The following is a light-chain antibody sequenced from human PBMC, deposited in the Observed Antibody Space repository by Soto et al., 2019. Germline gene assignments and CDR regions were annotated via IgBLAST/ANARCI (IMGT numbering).Light chain of an antibody. CDR2: DVN. J-gene: IGLJ3*02. V-gene: IGLV2-8*01. Sequence: QSALTQPPSASGSPGQSVTISCTGTSSDVGGYIFVSWYQQHPGKAPKLMIYDVNKRPSGVPDRFSGSKSGTSASLAITGLQAEDEADYYYQSYDSSLSGSKVFGGGTKLTVL. CDR3: QSYDSSLSGSKV. CDR1: SSDVGGYIF.